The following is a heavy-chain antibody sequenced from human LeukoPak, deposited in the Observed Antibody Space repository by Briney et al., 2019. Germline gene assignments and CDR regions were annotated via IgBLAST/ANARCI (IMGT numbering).Heavy chain of an antibody. J-gene: IGHJ1*01. CDR3: ARSSSWYRGVQH. D-gene: IGHD6-13*01. CDR2: IYSAGST. Sequence: PGGSLRLSCTVSGFTVSSNSMSWVRQAPGKGLEWVSFIYSAGSTHYSDSVKGRFTISIDNSKNTLYLQMNSLRAEDTAVYYCARSSSWYRGVQHWGQGTLVTVSS. V-gene: IGHV3-53*01. CDR1: GFTVSSNS.